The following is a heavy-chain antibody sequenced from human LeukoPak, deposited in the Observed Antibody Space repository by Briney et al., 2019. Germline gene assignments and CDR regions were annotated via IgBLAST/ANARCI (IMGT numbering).Heavy chain of an antibody. V-gene: IGHV3-9*01. CDR3: AKEHDYGDYGFFDP. CDR1: GFTFDDYA. CDR2: ISWNSGSI. Sequence: SLRLSCAASGFTFDDYAMHWVRQAPGKGLEWVSGISWNSGSIGYADSVKGRFTISRDNAKNSLYLQMNSLRAEDTALYYCAKEHDYGDYGFFDPWGQGTLVTVSS. J-gene: IGHJ5*02. D-gene: IGHD4-17*01.